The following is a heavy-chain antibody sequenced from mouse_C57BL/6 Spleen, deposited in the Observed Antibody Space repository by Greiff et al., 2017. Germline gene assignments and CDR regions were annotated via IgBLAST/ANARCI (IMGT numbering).Heavy chain of an antibody. Sequence: EVMLVDVGGGLVKPGGSLKLSCAASGFAFSSYAMSWVRQTPEKRLAWVATISDGGSYAYYPDNVLGRFTISSDNAKNNLYLQMCHLKAEDTAMYYCARRGITLDYCGQGTTLTVAA. J-gene: IGHJ2*01. CDR1: GFAFSSYA. CDR3: ARRGITLDY. V-gene: IGHV5-4*03. D-gene: IGHD1-1*01. CDR2: ISDGGSYA.